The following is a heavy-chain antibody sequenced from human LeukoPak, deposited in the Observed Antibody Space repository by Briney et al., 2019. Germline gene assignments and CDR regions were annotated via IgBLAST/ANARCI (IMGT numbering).Heavy chain of an antibody. Sequence: GGSLRLSCAASGFTFSSCSMTWVRQAPGKGLEWVSYISSSSSTIYYADSVEGRFTISRDNAKNSLYLQMNSLRAEDTAVYYCASNLYASGSKDCWGQGTLVTVSS. CDR2: ISSSSSTI. D-gene: IGHD3-10*01. J-gene: IGHJ4*02. CDR3: ASNLYASGSKDC. CDR1: GFTFSSCS. V-gene: IGHV3-48*01.